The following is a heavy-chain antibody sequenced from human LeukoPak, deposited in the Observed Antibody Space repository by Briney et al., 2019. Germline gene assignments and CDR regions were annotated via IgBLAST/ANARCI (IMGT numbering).Heavy chain of an antibody. D-gene: IGHD1-26*01. CDR3: ARPQRGSYDWFDP. CDR2: IYYSGST. V-gene: IGHV4-39*01. Sequence: SETLSLTCTVSGGSISSSSYYWGWIRQPPGKGLEWIGSIYYSGSTYYNPSLKSRVTISVDTSKNQLSLKLSSVTAADTAVYYCARPQRGSYDWFDPWGQGTLVTVSS. CDR1: GGSISSSSYY. J-gene: IGHJ5*02.